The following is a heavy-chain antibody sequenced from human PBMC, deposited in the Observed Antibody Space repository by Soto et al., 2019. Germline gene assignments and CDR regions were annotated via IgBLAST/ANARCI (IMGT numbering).Heavy chain of an antibody. V-gene: IGHV1-8*01. CDR1: GYTFTSYD. J-gene: IGHJ6*03. CDR3: ARQLFSGPIYYYYYYMDV. CDR2: MNPNSGNT. Sequence: GASVKVSCKASGYTFTSYDINWVRQATGQGLEWMGWMNPNSGNTGYAQKFQGRVTMTRNTSISTAYMELSSLRSEDTAVYYCARQLFSGPIYYYYYYMDVWGKGTTVTVSS. D-gene: IGHD5-12*01.